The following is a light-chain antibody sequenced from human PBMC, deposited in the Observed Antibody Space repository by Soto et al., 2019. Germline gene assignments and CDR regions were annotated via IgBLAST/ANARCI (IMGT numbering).Light chain of an antibody. CDR2: EVN. CDR3: SSHTSTKTWV. CDR1: SSDVGGYNY. V-gene: IGLV2-14*01. J-gene: IGLJ3*02. Sequence: QSALTQPASVSGSPGQSITISCTGTSSDVGGYNYVSWYQQHPGKAPKLMLFEVNNRPSGVSNRFSGSKSGNTASLTISGLQAEDEADYYCSSHTSTKTWVFGGGTKVTVL.